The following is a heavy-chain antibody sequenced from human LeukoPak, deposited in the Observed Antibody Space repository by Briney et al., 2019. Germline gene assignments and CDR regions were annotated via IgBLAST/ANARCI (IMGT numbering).Heavy chain of an antibody. Sequence: GGSLRLSCAASGFTFSIAWMSWVRQAPGKGLEWVGRIKSRGDGETRDYAAPVKDRFIISRDDSKNTLYLQMNSLRTEDTAIYYCAAVGEWLSNAFNTWGQGALVTVSA. CDR3: AAVGEWLSNAFNT. D-gene: IGHD3-3*01. CDR2: IKSRGDGETR. V-gene: IGHV3-15*01. J-gene: IGHJ3*02. CDR1: GFTFSIAW.